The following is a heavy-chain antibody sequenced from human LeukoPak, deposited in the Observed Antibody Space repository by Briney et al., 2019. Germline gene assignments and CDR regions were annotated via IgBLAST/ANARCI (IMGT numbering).Heavy chain of an antibody. Sequence: GGSLRLSCAASGFTFNSYWMYWVRQAPGKGLVWVSRISSGGTSTRYADSVKGRFTISRDNAKNTLYLQMNSLRAEDTAVYYCARDLNYYYYMDVWGQGTTVTVSS. CDR1: GFTFNSYW. V-gene: IGHV3-74*01. CDR2: ISSGGTST. CDR3: ARDLNYYYYMDV. J-gene: IGHJ6*02.